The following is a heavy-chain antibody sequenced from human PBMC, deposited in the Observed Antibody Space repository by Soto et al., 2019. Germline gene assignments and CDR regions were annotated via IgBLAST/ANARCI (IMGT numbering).Heavy chain of an antibody. CDR2: IKQDGTEN. V-gene: IGHV3-7*03. J-gene: IGHJ6*02. CDR1: GFTFSSYW. Sequence: GGSLRLSCAASGFTFSSYWMSWVRQAPGKGLEWVANIKQDGTENYYVDSVKGRFTISRDNAKRSLYLQMNSLRAEDTAVYYCARGTNWNNHYGMDGWGQGTTVTVSS. CDR3: ARGTNWNNHYGMDG. D-gene: IGHD1-1*01.